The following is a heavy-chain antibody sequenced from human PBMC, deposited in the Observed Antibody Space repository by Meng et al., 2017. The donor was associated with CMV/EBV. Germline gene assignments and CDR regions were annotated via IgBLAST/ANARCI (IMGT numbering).Heavy chain of an antibody. Sequence: ASVKVSCKASGYTFTSYYMHWVRQAPGQGLEWMGIINPSGGSTSYAQKFQGRVTMTRDTSTSTVYMELSRLRSEDTAVYYCARDPTRNSSSWYGLNYWGQGTLVTVSS. V-gene: IGHV1-46*01. CDR1: GYTFTSYY. J-gene: IGHJ4*02. CDR3: ARDPTRNSSSWYGLNY. CDR2: INPSGGST. D-gene: IGHD6-13*01.